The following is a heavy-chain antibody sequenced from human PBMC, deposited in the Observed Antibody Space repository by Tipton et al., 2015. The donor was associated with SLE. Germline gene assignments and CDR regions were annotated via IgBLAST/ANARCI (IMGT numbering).Heavy chain of an antibody. CDR3: ARGRLGDSQHHFDY. V-gene: IGHV4-61*08. CDR2: IYYSGST. J-gene: IGHJ4*02. CDR1: GGSISSGEHY. Sequence: TLSLTCTVSGGSISSGEHYWSWIRQPPGKGLEWIGYIYYSGSTNYNPSLKSRVTISVDTSKNQFSLKVSSVTAADTAVYYCARGRLGDSQHHFDYWGQGTLVTVSS. D-gene: IGHD1-26*01.